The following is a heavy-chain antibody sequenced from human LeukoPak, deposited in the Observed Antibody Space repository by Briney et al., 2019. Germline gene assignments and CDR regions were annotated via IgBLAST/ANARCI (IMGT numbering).Heavy chain of an antibody. J-gene: IGHJ4*02. Sequence: GGSLTLFCAASGFTFSIYAMRWVRQAPGKGRECVSAIRGRGGSTYYADSVKGRFTISRDNSKNTLSLQMNSLRAEDTAVYYCAKGYDFWSAVFDYWGQGTLVTVSS. V-gene: IGHV3-23*01. CDR3: AKGYDFWSAVFDY. CDR1: GFTFSIYA. D-gene: IGHD3-3*01. CDR2: IRGRGGST.